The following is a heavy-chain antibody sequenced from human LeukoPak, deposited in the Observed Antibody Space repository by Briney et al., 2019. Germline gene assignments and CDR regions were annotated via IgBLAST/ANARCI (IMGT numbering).Heavy chain of an antibody. J-gene: IGHJ4*02. CDR2: LIGSSGST. Sequence: GGSLRLSCAASGFTSTNYAMNWVRQAPGKGLEWVSVLIGSSGSTDYADSVKGRFTISRDKSKNTLFLQMNSLRAEDTAIYFCAKGAYDYIEMGYFDYWGQGTLVTVSS. D-gene: IGHD5-12*01. V-gene: IGHV3-23*01. CDR1: GFTSTNYA. CDR3: AKGAYDYIEMGYFDY.